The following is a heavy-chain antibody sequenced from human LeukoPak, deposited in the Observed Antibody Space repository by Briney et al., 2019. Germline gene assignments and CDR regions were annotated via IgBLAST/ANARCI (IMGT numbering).Heavy chain of an antibody. D-gene: IGHD2-15*01. CDR1: GFTFSSYE. J-gene: IGHJ4*02. V-gene: IGHV3-48*03. CDR2: ISSSGSTI. Sequence: GGSLRLSCAASGFTFSSYEMNWVRQAPGKGLEWVSYISSSGSTIYYADSVKGRFTISRDNAKNSLYLQMNSLRAEDTAIYYCARGGRCSGDNCYATLYDYWGQGTVVTVSS. CDR3: ARGGRCSGDNCYATLYDY.